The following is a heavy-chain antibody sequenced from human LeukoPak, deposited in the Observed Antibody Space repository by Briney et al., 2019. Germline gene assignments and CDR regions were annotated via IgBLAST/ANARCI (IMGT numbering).Heavy chain of an antibody. D-gene: IGHD2-15*01. CDR3: ARVQYCSGGSCYGDY. CDR1: GFTFSSYA. V-gene: IGHV3-53*01. CDR2: IYRGGET. Sequence: PGGSLRLSCAASGFTFSSYAMSWVRQAPGKGLEWVSVIYRGGETYYADSVKGRFTISRDNSKNTLYLQMNSLRAEDTAVYYCARVQYCSGGSCYGDYWGQGTLVTVSS. J-gene: IGHJ4*02.